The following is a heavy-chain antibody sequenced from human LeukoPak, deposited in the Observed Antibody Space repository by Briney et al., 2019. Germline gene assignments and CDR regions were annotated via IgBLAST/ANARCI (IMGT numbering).Heavy chain of an antibody. CDR1: GFTFSSYS. J-gene: IGHJ3*02. Sequence: GGSLRLSCAASGFTFSSYSMNWVRQAPGKGLEWISYISGSGSVSYYEDSVKGRFTISRDNAKDSLYLQMNSLRDEDTALYYCARDGGFGFLAAFDIWGQGTMVTVSS. V-gene: IGHV3-48*02. CDR3: ARDGGFGFLAAFDI. D-gene: IGHD3-10*01. CDR2: ISGSGSVS.